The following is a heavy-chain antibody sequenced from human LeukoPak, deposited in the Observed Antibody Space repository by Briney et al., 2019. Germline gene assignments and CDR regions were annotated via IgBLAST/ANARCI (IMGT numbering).Heavy chain of an antibody. CDR3: AKEGSSGWYGYDYFDY. J-gene: IGHJ4*02. CDR1: GFTFSSYA. Sequence: PGGSLRLSCAASGFTFSSYAMSWVRQAPGKGLEWVPAISGSGGSTYYADSVKGRFTISRDNSKNTLYLQMNSLRAEDTAVYYCAKEGSSGWYGYDYFDYWGQGTLVTVSS. CDR2: ISGSGGST. V-gene: IGHV3-23*01. D-gene: IGHD6-19*01.